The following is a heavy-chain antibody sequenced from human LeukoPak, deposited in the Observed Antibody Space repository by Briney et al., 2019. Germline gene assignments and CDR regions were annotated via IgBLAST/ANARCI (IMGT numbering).Heavy chain of an antibody. J-gene: IGHJ6*03. Sequence: GGSLRLSCAASGFTFSSYEMNWVRQAPGKGLEWVAVISYDGSNKYYADSVKGRFTISRDNSKNTLYLQMNSLRAEDTAVYYCAKVAETLVATIFLKGYDYYYMDVWGKGTTVTISS. D-gene: IGHD5-12*01. CDR3: AKVAETLVATIFLKGYDYYYMDV. CDR2: ISYDGSNK. V-gene: IGHV3-30*04. CDR1: GFTFSSYE.